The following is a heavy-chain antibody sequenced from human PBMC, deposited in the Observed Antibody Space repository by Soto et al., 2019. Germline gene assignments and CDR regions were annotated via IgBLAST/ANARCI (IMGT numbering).Heavy chain of an antibody. CDR2: INAGNGNT. CDR1: GYTFSRYA. J-gene: IGHJ4*02. CDR3: ARDHYYGSGSYNYFDY. V-gene: IGHV1-3*01. D-gene: IGHD3-10*01. Sequence: ASVKVSCKASGYTFSRYAVHWVRQAPGQRLEWMGWINAGNGNTKYSQKFQGRVTVTRDTSASTAYMELSSLRSEDTAVYYCARDHYYGSGSYNYFDYWGQGTQVTV.